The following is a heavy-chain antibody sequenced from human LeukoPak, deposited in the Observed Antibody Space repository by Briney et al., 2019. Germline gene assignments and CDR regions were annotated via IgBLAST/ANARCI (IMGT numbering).Heavy chain of an antibody. CDR2: INHSGST. CDR1: GGSFSGYY. V-gene: IGHV4-34*01. Sequence: SETLSLTCAVYGGSFSGYYWSWIRQPPGKGLEWIGEINHSGSTNYNPSLKSRVTISVDTSKNQFSLKLSSVTAADTAVYYCARGRRYNGFDPWGQGTLVTVSS. CDR3: ARGRRYNGFDP. J-gene: IGHJ5*02.